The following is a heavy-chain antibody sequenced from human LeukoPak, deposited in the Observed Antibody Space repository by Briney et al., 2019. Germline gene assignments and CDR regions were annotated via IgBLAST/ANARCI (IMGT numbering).Heavy chain of an antibody. Sequence: GGSLRLSCSASVFTFRDYYMSWIRQAPGKGLEWVSYISSSSSYTNYADSVKGRFTISRDNAKNSLYLQMNSLRPEDTAIYYCAKGGYGIQLWWAFDIWGQGTMVTVSS. J-gene: IGHJ3*02. D-gene: IGHD5-18*01. CDR2: ISSSSSYT. CDR3: AKGGYGIQLWWAFDI. V-gene: IGHV3-11*06. CDR1: VFTFRDYY.